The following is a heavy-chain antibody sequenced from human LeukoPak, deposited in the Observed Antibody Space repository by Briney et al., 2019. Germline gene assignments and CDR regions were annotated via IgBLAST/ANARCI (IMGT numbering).Heavy chain of an antibody. CDR1: GGSINSYY. Sequence: SETLSLACTVSGGSINSYYWSWIRQPPGKGLEWIGYSGNTNHNPSLKSRVTISVDTSKNQFSLKLSSVTAADTAVYYCARESSGWYYFDYWGQGTLVSVSS. J-gene: IGHJ4*02. V-gene: IGHV4-59*01. CDR2: SGNT. D-gene: IGHD6-19*01. CDR3: ARESSGWYYFDY.